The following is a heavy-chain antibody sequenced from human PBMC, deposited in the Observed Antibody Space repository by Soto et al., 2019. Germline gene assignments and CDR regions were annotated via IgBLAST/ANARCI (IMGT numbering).Heavy chain of an antibody. V-gene: IGHV3-48*02. CDR1: GFPFSTYA. CDR2: INSDSTTT. Sequence: DVHLVESGGGLVQPGGSLRLSCAVSGFPFSTYAMHWVRQAPGKGLEWISYINSDSTTTFHADSVKGRFTVSRDNAKNSLYLQMSGLRHEDTAVYYCARELSHWGQGTLVTVSS. J-gene: IGHJ4*02. CDR3: ARELSH.